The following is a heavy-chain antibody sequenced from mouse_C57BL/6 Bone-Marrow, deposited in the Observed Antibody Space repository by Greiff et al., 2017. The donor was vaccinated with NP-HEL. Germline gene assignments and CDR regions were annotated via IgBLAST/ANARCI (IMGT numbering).Heavy chain of an antibody. D-gene: IGHD2-3*01. J-gene: IGHJ2*01. V-gene: IGHV3-6*01. CDR1: GYSITSGYY. CDR3: ATWLLRAY. CDR2: ISYDGST. Sequence: EVKLQESGPGLVKPSQSLSLTCSATGYSITSGYYWNWIRQFPGNQLEWMGFISYDGSTNYKPSLKNRISITRDTSKNPFFLKLNSVTTEDTATYYCATWLLRAYWGQGTTLTVSS.